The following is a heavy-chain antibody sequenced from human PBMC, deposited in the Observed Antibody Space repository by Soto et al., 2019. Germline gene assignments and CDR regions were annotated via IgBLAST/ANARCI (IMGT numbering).Heavy chain of an antibody. CDR2: IDPSDSQT. CDR1: GYSFAGYW. V-gene: IGHV5-10-1*01. Sequence: GESLKISCKGSGYSFAGYWITWVRQKPGKGLEWMGRIDPSDSQTYYSPSFRGHVTISVTKSITTVFLQWSSLRASDTAMYYCARQIYDSDTGPNFQYYSDSSCPATPLTVST. CDR3: ARQIYDSDTGPNFQYYSDS. D-gene: IGHD3-22*01. J-gene: IGHJ4*02.